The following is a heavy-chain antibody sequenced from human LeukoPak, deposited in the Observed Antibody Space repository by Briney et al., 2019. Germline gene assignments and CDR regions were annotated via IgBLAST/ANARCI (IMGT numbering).Heavy chain of an antibody. CDR2: ISTTGST. J-gene: IGHJ5*01. V-gene: IGHV4-4*09. Sequence: PSETLSLTCTVSGTSISRHYWSWLRQSAGLGLEWLGYISTTGSTTYNPSLEGRVTMSEDTSQNQLSLTLSSVTAADPAVYFCARQDGLWVGDLGGWFDFWGQGIQVTVSS. CDR3: ARQDGLWVGDLGGWFDF. CDR1: GTSISRHY. D-gene: IGHD3-10*01.